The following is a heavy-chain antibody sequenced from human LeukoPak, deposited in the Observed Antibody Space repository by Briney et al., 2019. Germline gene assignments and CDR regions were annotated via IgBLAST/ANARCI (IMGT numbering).Heavy chain of an antibody. CDR3: AREANWGRSCDY. CDR2: IYTSGST. V-gene: IGHV4-4*07. J-gene: IGHJ4*02. Sequence: SETLSLTCTVSGGSISSYYWSWIRQPAGKGLEWIGRIYTSGSTNYNPSLKSRVTMSVDTSKDQFSLKLSSVTAADTAVYYCAREANWGRSCDYWGQGTLVTVSS. CDR1: GGSISSYY. D-gene: IGHD7-27*01.